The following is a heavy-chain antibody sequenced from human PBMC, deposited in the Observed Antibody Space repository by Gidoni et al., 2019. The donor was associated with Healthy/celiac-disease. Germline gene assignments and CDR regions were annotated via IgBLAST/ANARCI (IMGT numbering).Heavy chain of an antibody. D-gene: IGHD4-17*01. J-gene: IGHJ5*02. CDR3: ARGAINYGDKTWLRFDP. CDR1: GYTFTSYD. Sequence: QVQLVQPGAKGKKHGASEKVSCQASGYTFTSYDTNWVRQATGQGREWMGWMNPNSGNTGYAQKFQGRVTMTRNTSISTAYMELSSLRSEDTAVYYCARGAINYGDKTWLRFDPWGQGTLVTVSS. V-gene: IGHV1-8*01. CDR2: MNPNSGNT.